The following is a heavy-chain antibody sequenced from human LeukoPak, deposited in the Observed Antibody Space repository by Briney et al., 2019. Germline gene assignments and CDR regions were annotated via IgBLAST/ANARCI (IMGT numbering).Heavy chain of an antibody. V-gene: IGHV3-23*01. D-gene: IGHD5-12*01. CDR3: ARDPGGYSGYDVDY. CDR2: IVGSGVTT. J-gene: IGHJ4*02. CDR1: GFTFSSYG. Sequence: GGTLRLSCAASGFTFSSYGMSWVRQAPGKGLEWVSGIVGSGVTTYYADSVKGRFTISRDNSKNTLYLHMNGLRVEDTAVYYCARDPGGYSGYDVDYWGQGTLVTVSS.